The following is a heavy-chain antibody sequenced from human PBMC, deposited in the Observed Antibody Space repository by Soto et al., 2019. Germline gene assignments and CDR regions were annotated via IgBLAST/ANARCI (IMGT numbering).Heavy chain of an antibody. CDR2: IRSKVHNYAT. Sequence: EVQLVESGGGLVQPGGSLKLSCAASGFTFSGSAMHWVRQASGKGLEWVGRIRSKVHNYATAYAASVKGRFTISRDDSKDTAYLQMNSLKTEDTAVYYCTRPRSSGESAYWGQGTLVTVSS. J-gene: IGHJ4*02. CDR3: TRPRSSGESAY. D-gene: IGHD2-15*01. V-gene: IGHV3-73*01. CDR1: GFTFSGSA.